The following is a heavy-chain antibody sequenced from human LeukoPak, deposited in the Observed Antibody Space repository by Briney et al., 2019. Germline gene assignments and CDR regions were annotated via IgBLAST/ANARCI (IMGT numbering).Heavy chain of an antibody. CDR1: GGSVISDTYY. J-gene: IGHJ5*02. V-gene: IGHV4-39*01. CDR2: IHYSEST. Sequence: PSETLSLTCTVSGGSVISDTYYWGWIRQPPGKGLEWIGSIHYSESTYYTPSLKTRITMSVGTSKNQFSLKLRSVTAADTAVYFCARHAKYNEFDPWGQGTLVTVSS. CDR3: ARHAKYNEFDP.